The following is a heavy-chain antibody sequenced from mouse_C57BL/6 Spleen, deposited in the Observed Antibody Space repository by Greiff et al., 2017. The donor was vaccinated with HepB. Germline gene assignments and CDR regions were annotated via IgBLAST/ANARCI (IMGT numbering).Heavy chain of an antibody. V-gene: IGHV3-6*01. CDR3: ANYDGYSTGFAY. CDR1: GYSITSGYY. J-gene: IGHJ3*01. Sequence: EVQLVESGPGLVKPSQSLSLTCSVTGYSITSGYYWNWIRQFPGNKLEWMGYISYDGSNNYNPSLKNRISITRDTSKNQFFLKLNSVTTEDTATYYCANYDGYSTGFAYWGQGTLVTVSA. CDR2: ISYDGSN. D-gene: IGHD2-3*01.